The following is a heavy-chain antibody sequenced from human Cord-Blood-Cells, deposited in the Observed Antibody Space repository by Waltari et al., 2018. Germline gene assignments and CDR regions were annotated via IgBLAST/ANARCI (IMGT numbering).Heavy chain of an antibody. CDR3: ARRIAAAGTIYYYGMDV. D-gene: IGHD6-13*01. Sequence: QVQLQESGPGLVKPSQTLSLTCTVPGGSISRGRYYWSWIRPPAGKGLEWIGYIYTSGSTNYNPSLKSRVTISVDTSKNQFSLKLSSVTAADTAVYYCARRIAAAGTIYYYGMDVWGQGTTVTVSS. V-gene: IGHV4-61*09. J-gene: IGHJ6*02. CDR2: IYTSGST. CDR1: GGSISRGRYY.